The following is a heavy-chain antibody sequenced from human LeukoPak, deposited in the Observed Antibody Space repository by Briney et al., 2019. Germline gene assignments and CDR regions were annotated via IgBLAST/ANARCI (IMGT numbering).Heavy chain of an antibody. CDR3: ARGRDIVATAPYYYYGMDV. V-gene: IGHV3-7*04. J-gene: IGHJ6*02. CDR1: GFTFSSYW. CDR2: IWEGESGP. Sequence: PGGSLRLSCAASGFTFSSYWMSWVRQAPGKGLEWVANIWEGESGPHYVDSVTGRFIISGDSAKTSLYLQMNSLRAEDSAVYYCARGRDIVATAPYYYYGMDVWGQGTTVTVSS. D-gene: IGHD5-12*01.